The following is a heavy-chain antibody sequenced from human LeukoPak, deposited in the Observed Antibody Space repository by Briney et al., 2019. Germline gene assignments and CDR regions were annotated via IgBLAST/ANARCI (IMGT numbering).Heavy chain of an antibody. CDR3: ARTGYSSGPRTALFDY. CDR1: GGSFSGYY. J-gene: IGHJ4*02. CDR2: INHSGST. V-gene: IGHV4-34*01. D-gene: IGHD6-19*01. Sequence: SSETLSLTCAVYGGSFSGYYWSWIRQPPGKGLEWIGEINHSGSTNYNPSLKSRVTISVDTSKNQFSLKLSSVTAADTAVYYCARTGYSSGPRTALFDYWGQGTLVTVSS.